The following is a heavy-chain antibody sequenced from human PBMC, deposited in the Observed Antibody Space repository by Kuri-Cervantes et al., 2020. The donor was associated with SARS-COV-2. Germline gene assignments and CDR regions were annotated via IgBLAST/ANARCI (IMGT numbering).Heavy chain of an antibody. CDR1: GFTFSSYS. Sequence: GGSLRLCCAASGFTFSSYSMNRVRQAPGKGLEWVSSISSTSSYIYYADSVKGRFTISRDNAKNSLYLQMNSLRAEDTAVYYCARDCSSPYKYYYYYYMDVWGKGTTVTVSS. D-gene: IGHD6-13*01. CDR2: ISSTSSYI. CDR3: ARDCSSPYKYYYYYYMDV. V-gene: IGHV3-21*01. J-gene: IGHJ6*03.